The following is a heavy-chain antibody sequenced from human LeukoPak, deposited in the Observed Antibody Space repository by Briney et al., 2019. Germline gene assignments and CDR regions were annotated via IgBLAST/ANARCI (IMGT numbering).Heavy chain of an antibody. CDR2: ISGSGGNT. J-gene: IGHJ4*02. V-gene: IGHV3-23*01. CDR1: GFTFSTYT. D-gene: IGHD3-10*01. CDR3: AKVHRFGELLDYFDY. Sequence: PGGSLRLSCAASGFTFSTYTMSWVRQAPGKGLEWVSAISGSGGNTYYADSVKGRFTISRDNSKNTLYLQMDSLRADDTAVYYCAKVHRFGELLDYFDYWGQGTLVTVSS.